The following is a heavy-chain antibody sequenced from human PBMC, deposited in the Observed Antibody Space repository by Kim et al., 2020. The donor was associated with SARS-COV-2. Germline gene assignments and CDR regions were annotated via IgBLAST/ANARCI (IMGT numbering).Heavy chain of an antibody. CDR3: AKLRGGSDC. V-gene: IGHV3-23*01. D-gene: IGHD3-10*01. CDR1: GFTFSSYA. Sequence: GGSLRLSCAASGFTFSSYAMSWVRQAPGKGLECVSGISGSGGSTYYADSVKGRFTISRDNSKNTLYLQLNSLRAEDTAVYYCAKLRGGSDCWGQGTLVTVSS. J-gene: IGHJ4*02. CDR2: ISGSGGST.